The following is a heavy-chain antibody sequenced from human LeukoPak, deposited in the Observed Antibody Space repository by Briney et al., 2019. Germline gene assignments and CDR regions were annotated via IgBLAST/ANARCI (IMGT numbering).Heavy chain of an antibody. CDR2: IYTSGST. CDR1: GDSINSYY. V-gene: IGHV4-4*07. CDR3: ARVRDGNYGYNWFDL. J-gene: IGHJ5*02. D-gene: IGHD4-17*01. Sequence: SQTLSLTCTVSGDSINSYYWTWIRQPAGKGLEWIGRIYTSGSTNYNPSLKSRVTMSVDTSKNQFSLKLNSVTAADTAVYYCARVRDGNYGYNWFDLWGQGTLVTVSS.